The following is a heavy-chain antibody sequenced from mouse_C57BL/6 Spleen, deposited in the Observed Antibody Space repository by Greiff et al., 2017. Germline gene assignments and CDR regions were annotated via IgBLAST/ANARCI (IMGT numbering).Heavy chain of an antibody. CDR3: ARSIDYYGSSFDY. V-gene: IGHV1-22*01. CDR1: GYKFTDYN. CDR2: INPKNGGT. J-gene: IGHJ2*01. D-gene: IGHD1-1*01. Sequence: VQLQQSGPELVKPGASVKMSCKASGYKFTDYNMHWVKQSHGKSLEWIGYINPKNGGTSYNQKFKGKATLTVNKSSSTAYMELRSLTSEDSAVYYCARSIDYYGSSFDYWGHGTTLTVSS.